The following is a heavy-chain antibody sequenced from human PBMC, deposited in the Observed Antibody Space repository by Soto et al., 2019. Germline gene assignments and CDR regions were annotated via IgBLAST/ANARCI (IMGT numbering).Heavy chain of an antibody. CDR3: ARGGLDYYYGMDV. Sequence: QVQLQESGPGLVKPSQTLSLTCTVSGGSISSGGYYWSWIRQHPGKVLEWIGYIYYSGSTYYNPSLKSRVTISVDTSKNQFSLKLSSVTAADTAVYYCARGGLDYYYGMDVWGQGTTVTVSS. V-gene: IGHV4-31*03. D-gene: IGHD6-19*01. CDR2: IYYSGST. J-gene: IGHJ6*02. CDR1: GGSISSGGYY.